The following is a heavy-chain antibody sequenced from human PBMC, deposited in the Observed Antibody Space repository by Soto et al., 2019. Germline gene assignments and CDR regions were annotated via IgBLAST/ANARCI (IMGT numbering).Heavy chain of an antibody. CDR3: ARDLDIVVVVAATPCAFDI. Sequence: PGGSLRLSCAAPGFTFSDYYLMHWVRQAPGQGLVWVSRIHSDGSSTTYADSVKGRFTISRDNAKNSLYLQMNSLRAEDTAVYYCARDLDIVVVVAATPCAFDIWGQGTMVTVSS. V-gene: IGHV3-74*01. D-gene: IGHD2-15*01. CDR2: IHSDGSST. J-gene: IGHJ3*02. CDR1: GFTFSDYYL.